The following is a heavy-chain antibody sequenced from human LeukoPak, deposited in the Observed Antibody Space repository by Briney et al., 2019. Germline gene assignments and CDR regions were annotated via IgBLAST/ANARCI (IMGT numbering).Heavy chain of an antibody. J-gene: IGHJ3*02. D-gene: IGHD3-22*01. Sequence: GGSLRLSCAASGFTFSSYAMSWVRQAPGKGLEWVSAISGSGGSTYYADSVKGRFTISRDNSKNTLYLQMNGLRAEDTAVYYCAKIFYMIVVEGAFGIWGQGTMVTVSS. CDR1: GFTFSSYA. CDR3: AKIFYMIVVEGAFGI. CDR2: ISGSGGST. V-gene: IGHV3-23*01.